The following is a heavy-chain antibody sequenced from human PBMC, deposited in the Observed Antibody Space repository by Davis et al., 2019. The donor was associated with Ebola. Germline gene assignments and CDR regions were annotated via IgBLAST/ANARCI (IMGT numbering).Heavy chain of an antibody. V-gene: IGHV1-18*01. CDR3: ARNPIIAARPGWYYGMDV. D-gene: IGHD6-6*01. J-gene: IGHJ6*02. Sequence: ASVKVSCKASGGTFSRYAISWVRQAPGQGLEWMGWISAYNGNTNYAQKLQGRVTMTTDTSTSTAYMELRSLRSDDTAVYYCARNPIIAARPGWYYGMDVWGQGTTVTVSS. CDR2: ISAYNGNT. CDR1: GGTFSRYA.